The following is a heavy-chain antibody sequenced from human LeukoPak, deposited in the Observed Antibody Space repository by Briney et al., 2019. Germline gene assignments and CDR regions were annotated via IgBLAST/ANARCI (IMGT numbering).Heavy chain of an antibody. V-gene: IGHV4-38-2*02. CDR1: GYSISSGYY. Sequence: SETLSLTCTASGYSISSGYYWGWIRQPPGKGLEWIGSIYHSGSTYYNPSLKSRVTISVDTSKNQFSLKLSSVTTADTAVYYCARDQRAYFDYWGQGTLVTVSS. D-gene: IGHD1-26*01. CDR3: ARDQRAYFDY. J-gene: IGHJ4*02. CDR2: IYHSGST.